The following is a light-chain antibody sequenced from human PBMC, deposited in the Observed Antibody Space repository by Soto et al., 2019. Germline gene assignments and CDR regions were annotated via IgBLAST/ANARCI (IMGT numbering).Light chain of an antibody. J-gene: IGLJ1*01. V-gene: IGLV2-14*01. CDR1: SSDVGGYDY. Sequence: QSALTQPASMSGSPGQSITISCTGTSSDVGGYDYVSWYQQHAGKAPKLVIYEVSNRPSGVSNRFSGSKSGNTASLIIAGLQAEDEADYYSSSYSSTSSRVFGTGTKVTVL. CDR3: SSYSSTSSRV. CDR2: EVS.